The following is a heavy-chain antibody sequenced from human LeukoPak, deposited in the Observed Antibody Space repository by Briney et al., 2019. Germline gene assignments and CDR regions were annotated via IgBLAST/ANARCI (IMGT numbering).Heavy chain of an antibody. V-gene: IGHV3-30*02. CDR3: AKDFLHASGTYFNYYFYYMDV. D-gene: IGHD1-26*01. CDR2: IRYDGSNK. J-gene: IGHJ6*03. Sequence: QTGGSLRLSCAASGFTFSSYSMNWVRQAPGKGLEWVAFIRYDGSNKYYADSVKGRFTISRDNSKNTLYLQMNSLRAEDTAVYYCAKDFLHASGTYFNYYFYYMDVWGKGTTVTVSS. CDR1: GFTFSSYS.